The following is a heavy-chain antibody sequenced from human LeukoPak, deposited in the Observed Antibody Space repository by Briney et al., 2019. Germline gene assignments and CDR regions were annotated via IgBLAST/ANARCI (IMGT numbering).Heavy chain of an antibody. D-gene: IGHD2-15*01. CDR2: IIPIFGTA. CDR1: GGTFSSYA. J-gene: IGHJ6*03. CDR3: ASNAYCSGGSCHLSNGYYMDV. Sequence: WGSVKVTCKASGGTFSSYAISWVRQAPGQGLEWMGGIIPIFGTANYAQKFQGRVTITADESTSTAYMELSSLRSEDTAVYYCASNAYCSGGSCHLSNGYYMDVWGKGTTVTISS. V-gene: IGHV1-69*13.